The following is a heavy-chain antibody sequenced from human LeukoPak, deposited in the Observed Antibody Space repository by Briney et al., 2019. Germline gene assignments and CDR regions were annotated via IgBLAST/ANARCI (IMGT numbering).Heavy chain of an antibody. J-gene: IGHJ6*02. CDR1: GGTFSSYA. CDR2: IIPILGIA. V-gene: IGHV1-69*04. CDR3: ARDFRDLLRDTAMVGPYYYYGMDV. Sequence: SVKVSCKGSGGTFSSYAISWVRQAPGQGLEWMGRIIPILGIANYAQKFQGRVTITADKSTSTAYMELSSLRSEDTAVYYCARDFRDLLRDTAMVGPYYYYGMDVWGQGTTVTVSS. D-gene: IGHD5-18*01.